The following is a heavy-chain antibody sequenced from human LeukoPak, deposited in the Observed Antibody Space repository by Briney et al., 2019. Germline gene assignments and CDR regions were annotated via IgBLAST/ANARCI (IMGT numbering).Heavy chain of an antibody. V-gene: IGHV3-30*03. J-gene: IGHJ4*02. Sequence: GGSLRLSCAASGFTFSSYGVHWVRQAPGKGLEWVAVISYDGRNKYYADSVKGRFTVSGDNSKNTLYLQMNSLRAEDTAVYYCASHWAQQVVSDYWGQGTLVTVSS. CDR3: ASHWAQQVVSDY. D-gene: IGHD6-13*01. CDR1: GFTFSSYG. CDR2: ISYDGRNK.